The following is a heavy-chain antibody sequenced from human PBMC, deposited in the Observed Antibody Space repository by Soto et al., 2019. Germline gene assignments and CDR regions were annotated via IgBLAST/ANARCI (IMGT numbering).Heavy chain of an antibody. D-gene: IGHD4-17*01. V-gene: IGHV4-61*01. CDR2: IYYSGST. CDR3: ARAYGGNVFDY. J-gene: IGHJ4*02. CDR1: GGSVSSGSYY. Sequence: SETLSLTCTVSGGSVSSGSYYWSWIRQPPGKGLEWIGYIYYSGSTNYNPSLKSRVTISVDTSKNQFSLKLSSVTAADTAVYYCARAYGGNVFDYWGQGTLVTVSS.